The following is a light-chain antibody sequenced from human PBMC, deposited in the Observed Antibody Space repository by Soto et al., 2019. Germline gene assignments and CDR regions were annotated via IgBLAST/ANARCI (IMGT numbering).Light chain of an antibody. CDR3: SSYTSSSTPVV. Sequence: QSALTQPASVSGSPGQSITISCTGTSSDVGGYKYVAWYQQLPGKAPKLMIYEVSNRPSGVSNRFSGSKSGNTASLTISGLQAEDEADYYCSSYTSSSTPVVFGGGTKLTVL. J-gene: IGLJ2*01. CDR2: EVS. CDR1: SSDVGGYKY. V-gene: IGLV2-14*01.